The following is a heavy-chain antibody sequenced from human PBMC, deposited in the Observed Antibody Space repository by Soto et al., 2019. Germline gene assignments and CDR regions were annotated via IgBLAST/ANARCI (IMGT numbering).Heavy chain of an antibody. CDR3: ARGPRGYVYYHGMDV. V-gene: IGHV4-4*07. CDR2: IDTSGTT. D-gene: IGHD3-10*01. CDR1: GGSISSYY. J-gene: IGHJ6*02. Sequence: LSLTCTVSGGSISSYYVSWIRQSAGKGPEWIGRIDTSGTTNYNPSLKSRVTMSVDASKNHFSLNLSSVTAADTAVYYCARGPRGYVYYHGMDVWGQGTTVTVSS.